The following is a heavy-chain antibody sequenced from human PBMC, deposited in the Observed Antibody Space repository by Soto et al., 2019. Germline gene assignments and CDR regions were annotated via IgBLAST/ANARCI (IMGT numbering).Heavy chain of an antibody. V-gene: IGHV3-30-3*01. D-gene: IGHD2-15*01. Sequence: QVQLVESGGGVVQPGRSLRLSCAASGFTFSSDAMYWVRQAPGKGLEWVAVITYEGYNTYYGDAVKGRFTISRDNSKNMAYLQMTSLRSEDTAVYFCARETYFSDGSGHGGLSYNGLDVWGQGTMVTVSS. CDR2: ITYEGYNT. J-gene: IGHJ6*02. CDR1: GFTFSSDA. CDR3: ARETYFSDGSGHGGLSYNGLDV.